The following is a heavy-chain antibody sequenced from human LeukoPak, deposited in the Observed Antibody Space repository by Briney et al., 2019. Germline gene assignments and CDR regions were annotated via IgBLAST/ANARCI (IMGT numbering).Heavy chain of an antibody. J-gene: IGHJ4*02. CDR3: ARETYSNILTGTDY. D-gene: IGHD3-9*01. V-gene: IGHV1-18*04. Sequence: ASVKVSCKASGYTFTGYYMHWVRQAPGQGLEWLGWISTYDDNIRYAQSLQGRLTLTIDTSTSTAYMELRSLTSDDTAVYYCARETYSNILTGTDYWGPGTLVTVSS. CDR2: ISTYDDNI. CDR1: GYTFTGYY.